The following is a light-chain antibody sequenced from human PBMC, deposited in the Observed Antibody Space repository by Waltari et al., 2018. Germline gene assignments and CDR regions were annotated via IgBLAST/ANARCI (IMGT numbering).Light chain of an antibody. CDR2: KAS. J-gene: IGKJ1*01. V-gene: IGKV1-5*03. Sequence: DVQMTQSESTLSASVGDRVTITCRASQSISNWLAWYQQKPGKAPKVLIYKASNLESGVPSRFSGSGSGTEFTLTISSLQPDDCATYYCQQYSTYSRTFGQGTKVEIK. CDR3: QQYSTYSRT. CDR1: QSISNW.